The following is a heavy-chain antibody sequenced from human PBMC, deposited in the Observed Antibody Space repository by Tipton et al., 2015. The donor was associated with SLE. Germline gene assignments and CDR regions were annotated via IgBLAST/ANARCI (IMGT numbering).Heavy chain of an antibody. CDR2: IYHSGST. CDR3: ARYTGGGFYFDY. CDR1: GYSISSGYY. Sequence: TLSLTCAVSGYSISSGYYWGCIRQPPGKGLEWIGIIYHSGSTYYNPSLKSRVTMSVDTSENQFSLKLSSVTAADTAVYHCARYTGGGFYFDYWGQGKLVIVSS. V-gene: IGHV4-38-2*01. D-gene: IGHD2-2*02. J-gene: IGHJ4*02.